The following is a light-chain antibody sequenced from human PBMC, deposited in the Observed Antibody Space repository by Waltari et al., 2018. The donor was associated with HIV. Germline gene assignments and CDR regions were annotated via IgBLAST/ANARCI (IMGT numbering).Light chain of an antibody. CDR3: MQSIQLPPT. Sequence: DIVMTPPPLSLSVNTGLPASLSCKSRHSLLHSDGKTYLYWYLQKPGQPPQLLIYEVSNRFSGVPDRFSGSGSGTDVTLKISRVEAEDVGVYYCMQSIQLPPTFGQGTRLEIK. J-gene: IGKJ5*01. V-gene: IGKV2D-29*01. CDR2: EVS. CDR1: HSLLHSDGKTY.